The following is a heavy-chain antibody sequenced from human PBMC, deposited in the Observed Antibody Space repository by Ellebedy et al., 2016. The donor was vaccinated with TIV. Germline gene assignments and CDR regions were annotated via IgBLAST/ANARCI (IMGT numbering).Heavy chain of an antibody. Sequence: SETLSLTCTVSGGSISSSNYSWGWIRQPPGKGLEWIGNINYSGSTYYNPSLKSRVTISVDMSKNQFSLKLSSVTAADTAVYYCAANYAAYFDYWGQGTLVTVSS. CDR1: GGSISSSNYS. CDR3: AANYAAYFDY. CDR2: INYSGST. D-gene: IGHD4/OR15-4a*01. J-gene: IGHJ4*02. V-gene: IGHV4-39*01.